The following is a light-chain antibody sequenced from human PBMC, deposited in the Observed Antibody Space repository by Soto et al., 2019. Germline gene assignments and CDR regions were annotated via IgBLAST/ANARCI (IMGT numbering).Light chain of an antibody. CDR2: AAS. J-gene: IGKJ4*01. V-gene: IGKV1-39*01. CDR3: HQYHSAPCT. Sequence: DIQMNQSPSSLSASVGDRVTITCRASQPISNYLTWYQQKPGKTPNLLIYAASTLQGGVPSRFSGSGSGTDFTLTISSLQPEDFAVYYCHQYHSAPCTFGGGTKVDIK. CDR1: QPISNY.